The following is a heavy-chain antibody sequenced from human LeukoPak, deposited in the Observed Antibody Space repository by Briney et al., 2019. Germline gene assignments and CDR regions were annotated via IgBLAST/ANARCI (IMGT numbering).Heavy chain of an antibody. CDR3: AAASLYDFWSGEGRRMDV. CDR1: GFTFSSYA. D-gene: IGHD3-3*01. V-gene: IGHV3-23*01. CDR2: ISGSGGST. Sequence: PGGSVRLSCVASGFTFSSYAMSWVRQAPGKGLEWVSAISGSGGSTYYADSVKGRFTISRDNSKNTLYLQMNSLRAEDTAAYYCAAASLYDFWSGEGRRMDVWGQGTTVTVSS. J-gene: IGHJ6*02.